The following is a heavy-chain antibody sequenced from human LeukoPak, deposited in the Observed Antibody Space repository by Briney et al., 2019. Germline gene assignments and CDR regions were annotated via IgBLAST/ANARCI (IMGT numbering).Heavy chain of an antibody. V-gene: IGHV3-7*02. CDR2: IKHDGSEM. Sequence: PGGSLRLSCVGSGLPFSNSWMNWVRQAPGKGLEWVGNIKHDGSEMSYVDSVKGRFTISRDNSKNTLYLQMSSLRAEDTAVYYCARLLNWLDPWGQGTLVTVSS. D-gene: IGHD1-26*01. J-gene: IGHJ5*02. CDR1: GLPFSNSW. CDR3: ARLLNWLDP.